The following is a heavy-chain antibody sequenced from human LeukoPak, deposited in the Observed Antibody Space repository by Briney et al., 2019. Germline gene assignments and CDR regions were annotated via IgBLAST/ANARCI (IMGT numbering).Heavy chain of an antibody. V-gene: IGHV3-64*01. CDR2: ISSNGGST. D-gene: IGHD3-10*01. Sequence: SCKASGYTFSSYAMHWVRQAPGKGLEYVSAISSNGGSTYYANSVKGRFTISRDNSKNTLYLQMNSLRAEDTAVYYCARGSDPREGGDAFDIWGQGTMVTVSS. J-gene: IGHJ3*02. CDR1: GYTFSSYA. CDR3: ARGSDPREGGDAFDI.